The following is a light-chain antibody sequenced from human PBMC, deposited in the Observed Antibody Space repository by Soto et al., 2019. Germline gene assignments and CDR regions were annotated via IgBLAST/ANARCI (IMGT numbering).Light chain of an antibody. CDR2: GAS. Sequence: DIQITQKQTSLSVSVGDRVTITCQANQDIKTFLHWYQQKPGKAPKVLIYGASYLEPGVPSRFSGTGSGTDFTFTISSLQPEDIATYYCQQYDIVPLTFGGGSIVDI. CDR3: QQYDIVPLT. V-gene: IGKV1-33*01. J-gene: IGKJ4*01. CDR1: QDIKTF.